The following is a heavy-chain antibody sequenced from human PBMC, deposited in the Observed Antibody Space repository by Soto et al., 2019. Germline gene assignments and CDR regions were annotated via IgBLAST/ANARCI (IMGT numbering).Heavy chain of an antibody. Sequence: ASVKVSCKASGCTFSSYAISWVRQAPGQGLEWMGGIIPIFGTANYAQKFQGRVTITADESTSTAYMELSSLRSEDTAVYYCARIGDPTMGYDSTSFDPWGQGTLDTVSS. CDR2: IIPIFGTA. CDR1: GCTFSSYA. V-gene: IGHV1-69*13. J-gene: IGHJ5*02. D-gene: IGHD3-22*01. CDR3: ARIGDPTMGYDSTSFDP.